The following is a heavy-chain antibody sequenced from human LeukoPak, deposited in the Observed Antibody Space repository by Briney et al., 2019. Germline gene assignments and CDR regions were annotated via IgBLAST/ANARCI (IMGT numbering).Heavy chain of an antibody. CDR1: GFTFSDYD. CDR3: ARKADYFDY. V-gene: IGHV3-11*03. Sequence: GGSLRLSCAASGFTFSDYDMSWIRQASGKGLEWVSYIASSSSYTNYADSVKGRFTISRDNAKNSLYLRMNSLRAEDTAVYYCARKADYFDYWGQGTLVTVSS. D-gene: IGHD2-15*01. J-gene: IGHJ4*02. CDR2: IASSSSYT.